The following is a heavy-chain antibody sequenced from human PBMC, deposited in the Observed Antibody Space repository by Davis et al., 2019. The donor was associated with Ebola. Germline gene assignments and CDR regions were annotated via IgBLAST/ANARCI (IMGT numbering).Heavy chain of an antibody. CDR2: INPSGGST. CDR3: LRGSYYDAFDI. CDR1: GYTFTSYY. V-gene: IGHV1-46*03. D-gene: IGHD3-10*01. J-gene: IGHJ3*02. Sequence: AASVKVSCKASGYTFTSYYMHWVRQAPGQGLEWMGIINPSGGSTSYAQKFQGRVTMTRDTSTSTAYMELRSLRSDDTAVYYCLRGSYYDAFDIWGQGTMVTVSS.